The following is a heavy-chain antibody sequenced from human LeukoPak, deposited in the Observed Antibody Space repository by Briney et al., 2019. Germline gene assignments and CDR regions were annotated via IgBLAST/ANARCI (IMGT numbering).Heavy chain of an antibody. Sequence: GGSLRLSCAASGFTSSDYYMSWIRQAPGKGLGWVSYISSSGSTIYYADSVKGRFTISRDNAKNSLFLQMNSLRVEDSAVYYCARDSGSSWREGLNYWGQGTLATVSS. CDR3: ARDSGSSWREGLNY. V-gene: IGHV3-11*04. CDR2: ISSSGSTI. D-gene: IGHD6-13*01. J-gene: IGHJ4*02. CDR1: GFTSSDYY.